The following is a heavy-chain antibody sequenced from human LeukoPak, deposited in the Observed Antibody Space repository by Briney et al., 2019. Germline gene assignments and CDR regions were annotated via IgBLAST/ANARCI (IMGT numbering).Heavy chain of an antibody. CDR3: ARMYSSSWYLDY. CDR2: IYTSGST. CDR1: GGSISTYY. Sequence: SETLSLTCTVSGGSISTYYWSWIRQPAGKGLEWIGRIYTSGSTNYNPSLKSRVTMSVDTSKNHFSLKLSSVTAADTAIYYCARMYSSSWYLDYWGQGTLVTVSS. V-gene: IGHV4-4*07. J-gene: IGHJ4*02. D-gene: IGHD6-13*01.